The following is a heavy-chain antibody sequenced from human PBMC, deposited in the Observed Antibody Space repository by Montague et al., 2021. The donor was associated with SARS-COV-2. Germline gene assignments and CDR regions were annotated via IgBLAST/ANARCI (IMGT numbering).Heavy chain of an antibody. D-gene: IGHD6-19*01. CDR2: IYTRGSR. J-gene: IGHJ1*01. CDR1: GGSITSGSYY. CDR3: AREQWPLRGYLQH. Sequence: TLSLTCTVSGGSITSGSYYWSWIRQPAGKGLEWIGRIYTRGSRDYNPSLRSRVTVSVDTSKNQFSLKLSSVTAADTAVYYCAREQWPLRGYLQHWGQGTLVIVSS. V-gene: IGHV4-61*02.